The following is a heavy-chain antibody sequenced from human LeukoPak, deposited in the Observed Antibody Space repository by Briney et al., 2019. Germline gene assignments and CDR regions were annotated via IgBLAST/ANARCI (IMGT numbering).Heavy chain of an antibody. CDR1: GYSFTNYW. Sequence: GESLKISCKGSGYSFTNYWIACVRQMPGKGLEWMGIIYPGDSDTRYSPSFQGQVTISDDKPISTAYVQWSRLKASDTAIYYCARGSLVGATRNYLDYWGQGTLVTVPS. V-gene: IGHV5-51*04. D-gene: IGHD1-26*01. CDR2: IYPGDSDT. J-gene: IGHJ4*02. CDR3: ARGSLVGATRNYLDY.